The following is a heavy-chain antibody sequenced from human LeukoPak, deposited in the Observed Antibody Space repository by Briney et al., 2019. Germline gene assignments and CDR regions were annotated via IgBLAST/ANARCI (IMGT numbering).Heavy chain of an antibody. J-gene: IGHJ3*02. CDR1: GFSFSSYA. CDR2: ISGSGGGT. D-gene: IGHD2-15*01. Sequence: GGSLRLSCAASGFSFSSYAMSWVRQAPGKGLEWVSAISGSGGGTYYADSVKGRFTISRDNSENTLYLQMNSLRAEDTAVYYCARGSKLGYCNGGSCYGAFDIWGQGTIVTVSS. CDR3: ARGSKLGYCNGGSCYGAFDI. V-gene: IGHV3-23*01.